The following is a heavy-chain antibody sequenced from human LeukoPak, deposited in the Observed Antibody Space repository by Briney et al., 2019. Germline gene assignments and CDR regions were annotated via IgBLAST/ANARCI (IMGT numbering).Heavy chain of an antibody. Sequence: GGSLRLSCAASGFTFSSYGMHWVRQAPGKGLEWVAFIRYDGSNKYYADSVKGRFTISRDNSKNTLYLQMTSLRAEDTAVYYCAKDLMIVPRAWFDPWGQGTLVTVSS. CDR3: AKDLMIVPRAWFDP. CDR1: GFTFSSYG. D-gene: IGHD3-22*01. J-gene: IGHJ5*02. V-gene: IGHV3-30*02. CDR2: IRYDGSNK.